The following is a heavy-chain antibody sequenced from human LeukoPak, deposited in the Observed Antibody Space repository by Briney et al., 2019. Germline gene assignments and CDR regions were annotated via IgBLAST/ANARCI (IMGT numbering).Heavy chain of an antibody. D-gene: IGHD6-19*01. CDR1: GFIFSNYA. J-gene: IGHJ5*02. CDR2: ISYDGSNK. V-gene: IGHV3-30*04. CDR3: ARGGRIAVAGP. Sequence: QTGGSLRLSCAASGFIFSNYAMHWVRQAPGKGLEWVAVISYDGSNKYYADSVKGRFTMSRDNSKKMLYLQMSSLRPEDTAVYYCARGGRIAVAGPWGQGTLVTVSS.